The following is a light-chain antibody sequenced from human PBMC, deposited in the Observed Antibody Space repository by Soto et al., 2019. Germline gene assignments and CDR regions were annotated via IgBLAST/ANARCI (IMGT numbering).Light chain of an antibody. V-gene: IGKV1-9*01. J-gene: IGKJ2*01. Sequence: DIQLTQSPSFLSASTGDRVTITCRASQDIAGYLAWHQQKPGKAPKLLIYAASTLPSGVPSRFSGSGSGTEFTLTISSLQPEDFATYYCQQLNSYPYTFGQGTKLEI. CDR2: AAS. CDR3: QQLNSYPYT. CDR1: QDIAGY.